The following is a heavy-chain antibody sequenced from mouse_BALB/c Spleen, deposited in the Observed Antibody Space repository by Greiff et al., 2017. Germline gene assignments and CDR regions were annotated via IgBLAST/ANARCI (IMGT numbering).Heavy chain of an antibody. Sequence: VQLQQSGAELVKPGASVKLSCKASGYTFTSYWMHWVKQRPGQGLEWIGEINPSNGRTNYNEKFKSKATLTVDKSSSTAYMQLSSLTSEDSAVYYCARKGGGLDYWGQGTTLTVSS. D-gene: IGHD1-1*02. CDR3: ARKGGGLDY. J-gene: IGHJ2*01. V-gene: IGHV1S81*02. CDR1: GYTFTSYW. CDR2: INPSNGRT.